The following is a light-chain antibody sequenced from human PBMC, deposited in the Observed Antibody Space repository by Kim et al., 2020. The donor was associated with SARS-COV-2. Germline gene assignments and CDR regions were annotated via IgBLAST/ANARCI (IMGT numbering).Light chain of an antibody. CDR1: QTINSW. CDR2: KAS. J-gene: IGKJ1*01. V-gene: IGKV1-5*03. Sequence: ASVGDGVTITCRASQTINSWLAWYQQKPGKAPKLLIYKASTLETGVPSRFSGSGSGTEFTLTINSLQPDDFATYYCQLYDTYSWTFGQGTKVDIK. CDR3: QLYDTYSWT.